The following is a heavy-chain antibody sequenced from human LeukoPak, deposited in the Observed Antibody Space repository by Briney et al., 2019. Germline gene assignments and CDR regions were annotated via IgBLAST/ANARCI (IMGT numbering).Heavy chain of an antibody. D-gene: IGHD3-22*01. V-gene: IGHV4-34*01. J-gene: IGHJ4*02. CDR3: ARGSIYYGDSSVYFDY. CDR2: INQRGST. CDR1: SVSFSGYF. Sequence: NPSETLSLTCAVYSVSFSGYFWTYVRQPPGMGLEWIGEINQRGSTNYNPSLKSRVTMSVDTSKNQFSLRLSSVTAADTAVYYCARGSIYYGDSSVYFDYWAQGTLVTVSS.